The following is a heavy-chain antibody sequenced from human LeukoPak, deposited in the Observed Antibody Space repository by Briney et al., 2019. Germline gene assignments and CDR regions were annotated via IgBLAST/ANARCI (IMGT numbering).Heavy chain of an antibody. CDR1: GYTLTELS. CDR3: AREPCSSTSCGNENDDDY. V-gene: IGHV1-2*02. D-gene: IGHD2-2*01. CDR2: INPNSGGT. Sequence: ASVKVSCKVSGYTLTELSMHWVRQAPGQGLEWMGWINPNSGGTNYAQKFQGRVTMTRDTSISTAYMELSRLRSDDTAVYYCAREPCSSTSCGNENDDDYWGQGTLVTVSS. J-gene: IGHJ4*02.